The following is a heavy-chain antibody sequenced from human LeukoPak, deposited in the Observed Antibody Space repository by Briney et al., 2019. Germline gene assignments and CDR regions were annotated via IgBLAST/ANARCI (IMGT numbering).Heavy chain of an antibody. Sequence: GGSLRLSCAASGFTFSSYAMSWVRQAPGKGLEWVSAISGSGGSTYYADSAKGRFTISRDNSKNTLYLQMNSLRAEDTAVYYCAKDRARITMIVVVTNFDYWGQGTLVTVSS. D-gene: IGHD3-22*01. CDR1: GFTFSSYA. V-gene: IGHV3-23*01. J-gene: IGHJ4*02. CDR2: ISGSGGST. CDR3: AKDRARITMIVVVTNFDY.